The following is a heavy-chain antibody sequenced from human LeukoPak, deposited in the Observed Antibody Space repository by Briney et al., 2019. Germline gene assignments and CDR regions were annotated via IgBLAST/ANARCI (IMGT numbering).Heavy chain of an antibody. CDR1: GFTFNSAW. CDR2: IKTKADGPA. Sequence: GGSLRLSCAASGFTFNSAWMSWVRQAPGKGLEWVARIKTKADGPAEYATPVKGRFAISRDDSQSMVYLQMSSLRSDDTAVYYCVWSITWDKRFYLDQWGQGTLVTVSS. J-gene: IGHJ4*02. V-gene: IGHV3-15*01. D-gene: IGHD1-26*01. CDR3: VWSITWDKRFYLDQ.